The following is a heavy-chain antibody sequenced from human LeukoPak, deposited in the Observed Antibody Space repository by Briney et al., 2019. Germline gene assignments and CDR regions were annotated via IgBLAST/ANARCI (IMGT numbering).Heavy chain of an antibody. V-gene: IGHV4-59*01. J-gene: IGHJ3*02. D-gene: IGHD3-9*01. Sequence: SETLSLTCTVSGGSISNYYWSWIRQPPGKGLEWIGCISYSGGTNYNPSLKSRVTISLDTPNNQFSLRLSSVTAADTAMYYCATKTGLRYFDWTPNGAFDIWGQGTMVTVSS. CDR2: ISYSGGT. CDR3: ATKTGLRYFDWTPNGAFDI. CDR1: GGSISNYY.